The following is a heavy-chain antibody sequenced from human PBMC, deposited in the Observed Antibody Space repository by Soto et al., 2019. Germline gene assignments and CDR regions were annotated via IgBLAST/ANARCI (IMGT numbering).Heavy chain of an antibody. J-gene: IGHJ5*02. CDR2: IGGSGGGI. Sequence: GGSLRLSCAASGSTFSNIAMIWVRQAPGKGLEWVSSIGGSGGGITYTDSMKGRFTISRDNSKNTLYLQINSLRAEDTAVYHCATDQNWGWASWGQGTRVTVSS. CDR3: ATDQNWGWAS. V-gene: IGHV3-23*01. CDR1: GSTFSNIA. D-gene: IGHD7-27*01.